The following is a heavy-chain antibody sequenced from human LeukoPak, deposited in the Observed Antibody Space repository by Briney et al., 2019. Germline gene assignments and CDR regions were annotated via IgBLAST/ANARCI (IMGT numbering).Heavy chain of an antibody. V-gene: IGHV3-30*18. CDR3: AKDYYRVFGAYGMDV. CDR1: GFTFSSYG. Sequence: GRSLRLSCAASGFTFSSYGMHWVRQAPGKGLEWVAVISYDGSNKYYADSVKGRFTISRDNSENTLYLQMNSLRAEDTAVYYCAKDYYRVFGAYGMDVWGQGTTVTVSS. CDR2: ISYDGSNK. D-gene: IGHD3-22*01. J-gene: IGHJ6*02.